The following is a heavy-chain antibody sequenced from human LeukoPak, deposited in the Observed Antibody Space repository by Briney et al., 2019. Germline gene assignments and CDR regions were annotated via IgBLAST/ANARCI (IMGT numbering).Heavy chain of an antibody. Sequence: PGVSLRLSCAASGFSFDDYAMLWVRQAPGKGLEGVSGISWNSCSIGYADSVKGRFTISRDNAKNSLYLQMNSLRAEDTALYYCAKDGVTGGFDYWGQGTLVTVSS. CDR2: ISWNSCSI. CDR1: GFSFDDYA. CDR3: AKDGVTGGFDY. J-gene: IGHJ4*02. D-gene: IGHD7-27*01. V-gene: IGHV3-9*01.